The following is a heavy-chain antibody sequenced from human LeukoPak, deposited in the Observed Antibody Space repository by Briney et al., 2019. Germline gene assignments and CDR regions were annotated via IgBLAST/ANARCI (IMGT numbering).Heavy chain of an antibody. CDR2: ISYNGSTQ. D-gene: IGHD6-19*01. V-gene: IGHV3-30-3*01. CDR1: GFTFSIYG. J-gene: IGHJ4*02. Sequence: GRSLRLSCAASGFTFSIYGMYWVSQAPGKGLEWLSSISYNGSTQYYADDVKGRFTISRGNSKNTLFVQMDSLRGEDTAVYYCARDRGGRGWYYLDYWGQGTLVTVSS. CDR3: ARDRGGRGWYYLDY.